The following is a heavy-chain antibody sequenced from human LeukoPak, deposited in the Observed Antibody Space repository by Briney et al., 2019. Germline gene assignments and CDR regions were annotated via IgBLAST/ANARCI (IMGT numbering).Heavy chain of an antibody. V-gene: IGHV1-2*02. CDR1: GYTFTGYY. J-gene: IGHJ6*03. CDR3: ARGARYCSGGSCYFYYMDV. D-gene: IGHD2-15*01. Sequence: ASVKVSCKASGYTFTGYYMHWVRQAPGQGLEWMGWINPNSGGTNYAQKFQGRVTMTRDTSISTAYMELRSLRSDDTAVYYCARGARYCSGGSCYFYYMDVWGKGATVTISS. CDR2: INPNSGGT.